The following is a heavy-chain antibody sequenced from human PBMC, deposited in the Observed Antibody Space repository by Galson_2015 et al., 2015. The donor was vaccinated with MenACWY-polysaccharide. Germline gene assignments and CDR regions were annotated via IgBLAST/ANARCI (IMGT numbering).Heavy chain of an antibody. CDR2: ISGSGYYI. CDR1: GFAFSNYA. D-gene: IGHD2-2*01. V-gene: IGHV3-23*01. Sequence: SLRLSCAASGFAFSNYAINWVRQAPGKGLEWVSDISGSGYYIYYADSVKGRFTISRDNSKNTLYLEMNSLRDEDTAVYHCAREGSTIVSHAFETRSRGAMVTAAS. CDR3: AREGSTIVSHAFET. J-gene: IGHJ3*02.